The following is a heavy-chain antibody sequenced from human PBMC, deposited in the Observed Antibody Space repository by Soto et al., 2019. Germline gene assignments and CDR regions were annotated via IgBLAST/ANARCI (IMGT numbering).Heavy chain of an antibody. J-gene: IGHJ3*02. CDR3: ATYSSSWYGAFDI. CDR2: IYYSGST. V-gene: IGHV4-59*08. D-gene: IGHD6-13*01. Sequence: SETLSLTCTVFGGSISSYYWSWILQPPGKRLEWIGYIYYSGSTNYNPSLKSRDTISVDTSKNQFSLKLSSVTAADTAVYYCATYSSSWYGAFDIWGQGTMVTVS. CDR1: GGSISSYY.